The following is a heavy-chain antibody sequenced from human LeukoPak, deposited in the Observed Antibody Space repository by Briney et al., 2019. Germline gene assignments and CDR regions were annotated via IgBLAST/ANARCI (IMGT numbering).Heavy chain of an antibody. D-gene: IGHD1-26*01. CDR3: ARDPVEWELLLDY. CDR1: GFTFSSYW. J-gene: IGHJ4*02. CDR2: MNIDGSEK. Sequence: GGSLRLSCAASGFTFSSYWMGWVRQAPGKRLEWVANMNIDGSEKYYADSAKGRFTISRDNARNSVYLQMYSLRVEDTAVYYCARDPVEWELLLDYWGQGTLVTVSS. V-gene: IGHV3-7*01.